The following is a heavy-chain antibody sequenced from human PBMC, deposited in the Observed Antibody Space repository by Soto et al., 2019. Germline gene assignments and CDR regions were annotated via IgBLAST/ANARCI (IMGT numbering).Heavy chain of an antibody. V-gene: IGHV4-34*01. CDR1: GGSFSGYY. D-gene: IGHD2-21*02. CDR3: ARGYCGGDCPAL. CDR2: INHSGST. Sequence: SETLSLTCAVYGGSFSGYYWSWIRQPPGKGLEWIGEINHSGSTNYNPSLKSRVTISVDTSKNQFSLKLSSVTAADTAVYYCARGYCGGDCPALWGQGTLVTVSS. J-gene: IGHJ4*02.